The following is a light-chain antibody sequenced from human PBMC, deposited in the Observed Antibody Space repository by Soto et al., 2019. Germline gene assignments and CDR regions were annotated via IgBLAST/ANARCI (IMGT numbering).Light chain of an antibody. CDR1: QSVSSSY. CDR2: GAS. J-gene: IGKJ4*01. CDR3: QQYGSSPLT. Sequence: EIVLTQSPGTLSLSPGERATLSCRASQSVSSSYLAWYQQKPGQAPMLLIYGASTSATGIPDRFSGSGSGTDFTLTISRLEPADFAVYYCQQYGSSPLTFGGGTKVEIK. V-gene: IGKV3-20*01.